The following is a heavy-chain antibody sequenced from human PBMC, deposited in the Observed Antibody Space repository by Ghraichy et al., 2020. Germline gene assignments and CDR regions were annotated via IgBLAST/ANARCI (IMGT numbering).Heavy chain of an antibody. CDR1: GGSISSYY. J-gene: IGHJ6*02. V-gene: IGHV4-59*01. CDR3: ARKGYGMDV. CDR2: IYYSGST. Sequence: SETLSLTCTVSGGSISSYYWSWIRQPPGKGLEWIGYIYYSGSTNYNPSLKSRVTISVDTSKNQFSLKLSSVTAADTAVYYCARKGYGMDVWGQGTTVTVSS.